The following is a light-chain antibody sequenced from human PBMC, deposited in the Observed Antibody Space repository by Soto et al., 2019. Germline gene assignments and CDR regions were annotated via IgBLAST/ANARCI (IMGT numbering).Light chain of an antibody. CDR3: QTWGTGIVV. CDR2: LNSDGSH. J-gene: IGLJ2*01. Sequence: QPVLTQSPSASASLGASVKLTCTLSSGHSSYAIAWHQQQPEKDPRYWMKLNSDGSHSKGDGIPDRFSGSSSGAERYLTISDLRSEDEADYYRQTWGTGIVVFGGGTKLTVL. CDR1: SGHSSYA. V-gene: IGLV4-69*01.